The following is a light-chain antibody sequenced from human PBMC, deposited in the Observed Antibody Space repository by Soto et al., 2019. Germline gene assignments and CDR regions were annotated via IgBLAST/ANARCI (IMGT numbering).Light chain of an antibody. J-gene: IGKJ4*01. CDR3: MQALQTPT. CDR1: QSLLHRNGHNY. Sequence: DIVMTQSPLSLPVTRGEPASISCRSSQSLLHRNGHNYLDWYLQKPGQSPQLLIYLGSNRASGVPDRFSGSGSGTDFTLKISRVEAEDVGVYYCMQALQTPTFGGGTKVEIK. V-gene: IGKV2-28*01. CDR2: LGS.